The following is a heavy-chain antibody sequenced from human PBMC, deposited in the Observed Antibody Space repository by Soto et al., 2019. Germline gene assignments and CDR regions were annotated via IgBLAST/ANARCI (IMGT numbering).Heavy chain of an antibody. CDR3: ATPGQIFCXGGSCYYDPNYYYAMDV. V-gene: IGHV3-23*01. J-gene: IGHJ6*02. CDR1: GFTFSYYA. CDR2: ISGSGGST. Sequence: GGSLRLSCEASGFTFSYYAMSWVRQAPGKGLEWVSGISGSGGSTYYADSVKGRFTISRDSSTNTMYLQMNSLRAEDTALYYCATPGQIFCXGGSCYYDPNYYYAMDVWGQGTTVTRLL. D-gene: IGHD2-15*01.